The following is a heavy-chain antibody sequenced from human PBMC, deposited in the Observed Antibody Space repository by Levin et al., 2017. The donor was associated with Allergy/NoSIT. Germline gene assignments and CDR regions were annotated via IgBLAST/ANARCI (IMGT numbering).Heavy chain of an antibody. CDR3: AKDRDARDYFDY. D-gene: IGHD3-10*01. CDR1: GFTFSSYA. Sequence: GESLKISCAASGFTFSSYAMSWVRQAPGKGLEWVSAISGSGGSTYYADSVKGRFTISRDNSKNTLYLQMNSLRAEDTAVYYCAKDRDARDYFDYWGQGTLVTVSS. CDR2: ISGSGGST. J-gene: IGHJ4*02. V-gene: IGHV3-23*01.